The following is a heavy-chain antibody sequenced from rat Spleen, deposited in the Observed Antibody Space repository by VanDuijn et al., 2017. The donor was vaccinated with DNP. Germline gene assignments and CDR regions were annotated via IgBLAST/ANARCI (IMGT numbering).Heavy chain of an antibody. CDR3: ARRRLPYWYFDF. CDR1: GYTFTTYY. D-gene: IGHD1-4*01. J-gene: IGHJ1*01. Sequence: QVQLQQSGAELAKPDSSVKISCRASGYTFTTYYITWIKQTTGQGREHLGYINTGSGATNYNEKFKGKATLTADKSSSTAFMHLSSLTPDDSAVYYCARRRLPYWYFDFWGPGTMVTVSS. V-gene: IGHV1-43*01. CDR2: INTGSGAT.